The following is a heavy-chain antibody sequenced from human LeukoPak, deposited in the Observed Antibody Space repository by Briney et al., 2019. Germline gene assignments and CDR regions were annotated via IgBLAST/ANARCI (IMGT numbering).Heavy chain of an antibody. CDR3: AAALRYFDWLLSF. Sequence: ASVKVSCKASGYTFTGYYMHWVRQAPGRGLEWMGWINPNSGGTNYAQKFQGRVTMTRDTSISTAYMELSRLRSDDTAVYYAAAALRYFDWLLSFWGQGTLVTVSS. CDR1: GYTFTGYY. CDR2: INPNSGGT. J-gene: IGHJ4*02. V-gene: IGHV1-2*02. D-gene: IGHD3-9*01.